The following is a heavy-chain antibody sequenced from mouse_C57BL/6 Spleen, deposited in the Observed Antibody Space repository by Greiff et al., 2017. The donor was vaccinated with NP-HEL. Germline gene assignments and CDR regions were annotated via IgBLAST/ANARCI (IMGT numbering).Heavy chain of an antibody. D-gene: IGHD2-2*01. Sequence: QVQLQQSGAELVRPGTSVKVSCKASGYAFTNYLIEWVKQRPGQGLEWIGVINPGSGGTNYNEKFKGKATLTADKSSSTAYMQLSSLTSEDSAVYFCARWGVTTEFAYWGQGTLVTVSA. V-gene: IGHV1-54*01. CDR1: GYAFTNYL. CDR2: INPGSGGT. J-gene: IGHJ3*01. CDR3: ARWGVTTEFAY.